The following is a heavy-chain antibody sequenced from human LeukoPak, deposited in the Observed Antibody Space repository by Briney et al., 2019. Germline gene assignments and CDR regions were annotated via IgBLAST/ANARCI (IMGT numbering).Heavy chain of an antibody. D-gene: IGHD3-9*01. Sequence: GASVKVSCKACVYTFPSYGLSWVTQAPGQGLEGMGWISSYKGNTNYAQTLQGRVTMTTDTSTSTPYMELRSLRSDDTAVYYCARTQPDIFDWLPGGAFDIWGQGTMVTVSS. J-gene: IGHJ3*02. CDR1: VYTFPSYG. CDR2: ISSYKGNT. CDR3: ARTQPDIFDWLPGGAFDI. V-gene: IGHV1-18*04.